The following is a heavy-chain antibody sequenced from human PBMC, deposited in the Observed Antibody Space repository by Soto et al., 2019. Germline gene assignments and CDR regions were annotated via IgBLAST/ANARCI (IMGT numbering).Heavy chain of an antibody. D-gene: IGHD6-13*01. J-gene: IGHJ4*02. CDR1: GFTFSSHA. V-gene: IGHV3-23*01. Sequence: PGVSLRLSCAVSGFTFSSHAMNWVRQAPGKGLEWVSGISGSGGRAYYADSVQGRFTISRDNSKNTLYLQINSLGVEDTAVYYCAKTIAASTYYFDYWGQGTLVTVSS. CDR2: ISGSGGRA. CDR3: AKTIAASTYYFDY.